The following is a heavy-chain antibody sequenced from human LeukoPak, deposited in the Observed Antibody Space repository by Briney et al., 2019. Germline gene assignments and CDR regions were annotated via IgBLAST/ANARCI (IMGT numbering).Heavy chain of an antibody. V-gene: IGHV3-23*01. D-gene: IGHD5-18*01. CDR2: IFGSGGSP. CDR1: GFTFGSHA. J-gene: IGHJ4*02. Sequence: GGSLRLSCEASGFTFGSHAMYWVRQAPGKGLEWVAGIFGSGGSPHCAGSVKGRFTISRDNSRNTVYLQINSLRADDTAVYYCGKTTVGYSSGQKPAWPVDYWGQGTLVTVSS. CDR3: GKTTVGYSSGQKPAWPVDY.